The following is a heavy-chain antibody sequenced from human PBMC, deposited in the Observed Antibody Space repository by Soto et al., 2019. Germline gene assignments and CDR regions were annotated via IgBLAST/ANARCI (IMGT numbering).Heavy chain of an antibody. V-gene: IGHV5-51*01. CDR3: ARQGGATVLFYYGMDV. Sequence: GEPLKISCKGSGYNFTNYWIGWVRQMSGKGLEWMGIIYPGDSDTRYSPSFQGQVTISADKSISAAYLQWRSLKASDTAMYYCARQGGATVLFYYGMDVWGQGTTVTVSS. CDR1: GYNFTNYW. J-gene: IGHJ6*02. CDR2: IYPGDSDT. D-gene: IGHD1-26*01.